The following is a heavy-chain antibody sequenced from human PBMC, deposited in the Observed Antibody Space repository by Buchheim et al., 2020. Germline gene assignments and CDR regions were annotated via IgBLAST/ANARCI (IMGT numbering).Heavy chain of an antibody. V-gene: IGHV3-30*18. CDR3: AKGTLVGAKSGEST. J-gene: IGHJ5*02. Sequence: QVQLVESGGGVVQPGRSLRLSCAASGFTFSSYGMHWVRQAPGKGLEWVAVISYDGSNKYYADSVKGRFTISRDNSKTTLYLQMNSLRAEDTAVYYCAKGTLVGAKSGESTWGQGTL. CDR2: ISYDGSNK. CDR1: GFTFSSYG. D-gene: IGHD1-26*01.